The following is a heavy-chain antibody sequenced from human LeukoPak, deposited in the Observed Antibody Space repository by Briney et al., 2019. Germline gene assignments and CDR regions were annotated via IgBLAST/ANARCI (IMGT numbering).Heavy chain of an antibody. Sequence: ASVKVSCKASGYTFTGYYMHWVRQAPGQGLERVGWINPNSGGTNYAQRFQGRVTMTRDTSTNTAYMVLNRLRSDDTAVYYCATTGVDGWFDPWGQGTLVTVSS. J-gene: IGHJ5*02. V-gene: IGHV1-2*02. D-gene: IGHD3-3*01. CDR1: GYTFTGYY. CDR3: ATTGVDGWFDP. CDR2: INPNSGGT.